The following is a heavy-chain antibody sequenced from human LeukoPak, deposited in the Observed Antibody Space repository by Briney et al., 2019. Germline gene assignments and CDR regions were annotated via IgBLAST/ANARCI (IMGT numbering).Heavy chain of an antibody. V-gene: IGHV3-23*01. Sequence: GGSLRLSCAASGFTVSSNYMSWVRQAPGKGLEWVSAISGSGGSTYYADSVKGRFTISRDNSKNTLYLQMNSLRAEDTAVYYCAKDRVRTTVTIFLSYGGQGTLATVSS. CDR3: AKDRVRTTVTIFLSY. CDR2: ISGSGGST. J-gene: IGHJ4*02. D-gene: IGHD4-17*01. CDR1: GFTVSSNY.